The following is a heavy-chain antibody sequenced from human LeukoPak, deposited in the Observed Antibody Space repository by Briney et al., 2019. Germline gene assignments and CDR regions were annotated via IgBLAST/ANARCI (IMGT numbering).Heavy chain of an antibody. V-gene: IGHV1-8*01. CDR2: MNPNSGNT. CDR3: ARDLVPAAACYYYMDV. Sequence: ASVKVSCKASGYTFTSYDINWVRQATGQGLEWMGWMNPNSGNTGYAQKFQGRVTMTRNTSISTAYMELSSLRSEDTAVYYCARDLVPAAACYYYMDVWGKGTTVTVSS. D-gene: IGHD2-2*01. J-gene: IGHJ6*03. CDR1: GYTFTSYD.